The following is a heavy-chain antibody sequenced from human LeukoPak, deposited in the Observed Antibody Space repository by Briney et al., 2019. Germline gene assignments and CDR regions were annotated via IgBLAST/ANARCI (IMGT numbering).Heavy chain of an antibody. CDR1: GYTFTGYY. Sequence: GASVKVSCKASGYTFTGYYMHWVRQAPGQGLEWMGWINPNSGGTNCAQKFQGWVTMTRDTSISTAYMELSRLRSDDTAVYYCARVRFLESNQFDYWGQGTLVTVSS. D-gene: IGHD3-3*01. CDR2: INPNSGGT. CDR3: ARVRFLESNQFDY. V-gene: IGHV1-2*04. J-gene: IGHJ4*02.